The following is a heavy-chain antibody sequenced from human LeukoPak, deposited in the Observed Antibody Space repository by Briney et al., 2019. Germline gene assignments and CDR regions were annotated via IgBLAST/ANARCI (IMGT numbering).Heavy chain of an antibody. Sequence: GGSLGLSCAASGFTFSSYAMSWVRQGPGKGLEWVSAISDTGNTYHADSVKGRFTISRDSSKNTLFLQMNRLRPEDAAVYYCAKAPVTTCRGAFCYPFDYWGRGTLVTVSS. D-gene: IGHD2-15*01. CDR2: ISDTGNT. V-gene: IGHV3-23*01. CDR3: AKAPVTTCRGAFCYPFDY. CDR1: GFTFSSYA. J-gene: IGHJ4*02.